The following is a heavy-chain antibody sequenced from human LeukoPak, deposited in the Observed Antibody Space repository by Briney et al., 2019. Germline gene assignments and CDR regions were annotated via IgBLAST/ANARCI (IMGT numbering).Heavy chain of an antibody. CDR3: ARGGAAAGAFDY. J-gene: IGHJ4*02. CDR2: IYSSGST. D-gene: IGHD6-13*01. CDR1: CGSISIYY. Sequence: SETLSLPCTVSCGSISIYYWNWIRQPAGKGLEWIGRIYSSGSTNYNPSLKSRVNLSVDTSKNQFSPKLSSVTAADTAVYYCARGGAAAGAFDYWGQGTLVPVSS. V-gene: IGHV4-4*07.